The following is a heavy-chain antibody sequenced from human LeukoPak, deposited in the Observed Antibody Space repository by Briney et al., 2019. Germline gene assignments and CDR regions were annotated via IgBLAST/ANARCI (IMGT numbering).Heavy chain of an antibody. D-gene: IGHD6-13*01. V-gene: IGHV4-39*07. J-gene: IGHJ4*02. CDR1: GGSITSSSYY. CDR3: ARWQQQLVKGAKGRYFVY. CDR2: IYYSGRT. Sequence: SETLSLTCTLSGGSITSSSYYWGWIRHPPGKGLEWIGSIYYSGRTSYNPSLKSRVTISVDTYKNQFSLKLSSVTAADTAVYYCARWQQQLVKGAKGRYFVYCGQGTLVSVSS.